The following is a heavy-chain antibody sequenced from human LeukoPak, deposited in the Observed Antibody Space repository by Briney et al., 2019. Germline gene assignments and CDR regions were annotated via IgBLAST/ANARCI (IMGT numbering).Heavy chain of an antibody. CDR2: IRGDAGST. J-gene: IGHJ4*02. Sequence: RSGGSLRLSCAASGFTFDAFGMTWVRQAPGKGLEWVSAIRGDAGSTGYADSVKGRFTISRDNAKNCLYLQMNSLRVEDTAFYYCARVWAWGSGNYFDNWGQGTLVTVSS. CDR1: GFTFDAFG. D-gene: IGHD7-27*01. V-gene: IGHV3-20*04. CDR3: ARVWAWGSGNYFDN.